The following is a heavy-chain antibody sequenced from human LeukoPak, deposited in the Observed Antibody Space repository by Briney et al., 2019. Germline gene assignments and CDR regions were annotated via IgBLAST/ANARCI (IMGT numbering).Heavy chain of an antibody. J-gene: IGHJ6*03. D-gene: IGHD2-15*01. Sequence: GESLKISCKGSGYSFTSYWIGWVRQMPGKGLEWMGIIYPGDSDTRYSPSFQGQVTISADKSISTAYLQWSSLKASDTAMYYCARHEVSSGYCSGGSCGDYYYYMDVWGKGTTVTVSS. V-gene: IGHV5-51*01. CDR1: GYSFTSYW. CDR2: IYPGDSDT. CDR3: ARHEVSSGYCSGGSCGDYYYYMDV.